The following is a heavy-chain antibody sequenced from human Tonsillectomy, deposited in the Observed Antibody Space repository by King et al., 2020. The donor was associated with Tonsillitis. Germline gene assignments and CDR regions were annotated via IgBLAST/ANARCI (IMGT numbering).Heavy chain of an antibody. CDR1: GGSISSSSYY. D-gene: IGHD3-22*01. CDR2: IYYSGST. CDR3: ARHSEIYYYDSSGKWDSSLFDY. J-gene: IGHJ4*02. Sequence: QLQESGPGLVKPSETLSLTCTVSGGSISSSSYYWGWIRQPPGKGLEWIGSIYYSGSTYYNPSLKSRVTISVDTSKNQFSLKLSSVTAADTAVYYCARHSEIYYYDSSGKWDSSLFDYWGQGTLVTVSS. V-gene: IGHV4-39*01.